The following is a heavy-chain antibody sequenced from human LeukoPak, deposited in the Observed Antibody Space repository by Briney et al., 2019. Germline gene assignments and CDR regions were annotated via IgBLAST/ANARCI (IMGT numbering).Heavy chain of an antibody. Sequence: GGSLRLSCAASGFTFSSYGMHWVRQAPGKGLEWVAVISYDGSNKYYADSVKGRFTISRDNAKNTLYLQMNSLRAEDTAVYYCARATGHDYWGQGTLVTVSS. V-gene: IGHV3-30*03. CDR2: ISYDGSNK. J-gene: IGHJ4*02. D-gene: IGHD3-9*01. CDR3: ARATGHDY. CDR1: GFTFSSYG.